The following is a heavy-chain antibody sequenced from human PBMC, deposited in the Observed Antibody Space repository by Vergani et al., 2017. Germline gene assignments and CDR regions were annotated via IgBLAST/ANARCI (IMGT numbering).Heavy chain of an antibody. CDR1: GGTFSSYA. Sequence: QVQLVQSGAEVKKPGSSVKVSCKASGGTFSSYAISWVRQAPGQGLEWMGGIIPIFGTANYAQKFQGRVPITADESTSTADMELRSLRAGDTAVYYCASPYSGSYLRPGWFDPWGQGTLVTVSS. D-gene: IGHD1-26*01. V-gene: IGHV1-69*01. CDR2: IIPIFGTA. J-gene: IGHJ5*02. CDR3: ASPYSGSYLRPGWFDP.